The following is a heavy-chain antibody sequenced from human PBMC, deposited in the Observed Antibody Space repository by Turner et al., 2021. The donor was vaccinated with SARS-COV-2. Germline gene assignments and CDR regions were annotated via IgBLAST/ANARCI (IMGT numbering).Heavy chain of an antibody. CDR1: GFTFSSYG. J-gene: IGHJ4*02. CDR2: ILYDGSNK. Sequence: QVQLVESGGGVVQPGRSLRLSCAASGFTFSSYGMHWVRQAPGKGLEWVAVILYDGSNKYYADSVKGLFTISRDNSKNTLYLQMNSLRAEDTAVYYCAKTHASYCSGGSCYSGYFDYWGQGTLVTVSS. CDR3: AKTHASYCSGGSCYSGYFDY. V-gene: IGHV3-30*18. D-gene: IGHD2-15*01.